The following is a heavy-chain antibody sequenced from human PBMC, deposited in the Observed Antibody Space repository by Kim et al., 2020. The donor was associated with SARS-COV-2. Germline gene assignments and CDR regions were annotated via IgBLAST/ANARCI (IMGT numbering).Heavy chain of an antibody. CDR3: ARQMCITVIVVVISTHFDY. Sequence: SETLSLTCTVSGGSISSSSYYWGWIRQPPGKGLEWIGSIYYSGSTYYNPSLKSRVTISVDTSKNQFSLKLSSVTAADTAVYYCARQMCITVIVVVISTHFDYWGQGTLVTVSS. J-gene: IGHJ4*02. D-gene: IGHD3-22*01. CDR1: GGSISSSSYY. V-gene: IGHV4-39*01. CDR2: IYYSGST.